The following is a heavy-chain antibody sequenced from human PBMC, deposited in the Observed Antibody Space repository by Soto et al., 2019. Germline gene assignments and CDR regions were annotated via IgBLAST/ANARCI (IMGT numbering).Heavy chain of an antibody. CDR2: VFHTGNT. CDR1: GDSISSSVW. D-gene: IGHD7-27*01. CDR3: ARKAWVRFDY. J-gene: IGHJ4*02. Sequence: KTSETLSLTCAVSGDSISSSVWWTWVRRPPGKGLEWIGEVFHTGNTNYNPSLKSRVTMSVDKSTNEFSLKVTSVTAADTAIYYCARKAWVRFDYWGQGALVTVPQ. V-gene: IGHV4-4*02.